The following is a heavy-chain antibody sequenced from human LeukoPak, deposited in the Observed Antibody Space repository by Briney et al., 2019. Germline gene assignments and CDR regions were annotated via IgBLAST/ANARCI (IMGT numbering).Heavy chain of an antibody. J-gene: IGHJ4*02. CDR3: ARDKGVLEYYDFWSGYPTFDY. V-gene: IGHV1-18*01. CDR1: GYTFTNYG. D-gene: IGHD3-3*01. CDR2: ISVYNGNT. Sequence: ASVKVSCKASGYTFTNYGISWVRQAPGQGLEWMGWISVYNGNTNYAQKLQGRVTMTTDTSTSTAYMELRSLRSDDTAVYYCARDKGVLEYYDFWSGYPTFDYWGQGTLVTVSS.